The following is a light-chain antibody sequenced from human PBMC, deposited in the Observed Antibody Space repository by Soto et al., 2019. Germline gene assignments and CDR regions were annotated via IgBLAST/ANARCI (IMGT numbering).Light chain of an antibody. CDR2: DVI. CDR3: CSYVGSYSYV. CDR1: SSDVGGYNS. Sequence: QSALAQPRSVSGSPGQSVTVSCIGTSSDVGGYNSVSWYQEHPGKAPKLMIYDVIKRPSGVPDRFSGPKSGNTASLTISGLLAEDEADYYCCSYVGSYSYVFGTGTKSPS. J-gene: IGLJ1*01. V-gene: IGLV2-11*01.